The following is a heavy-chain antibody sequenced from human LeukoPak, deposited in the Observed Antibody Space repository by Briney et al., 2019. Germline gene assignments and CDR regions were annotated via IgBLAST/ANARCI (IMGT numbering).Heavy chain of an antibody. CDR3: ARDRYYYGSGSPNYYMDV. J-gene: IGHJ6*03. V-gene: IGHV3-66*02. CDR1: GFTVSSNY. Sequence: GGSLRLSCAASGFTVSSNYMSWVRQAPGKGLEWVSVIYSGGSTYYADSVKGRFTISRDNSKNTPYLQMNSLRAEDTAVYYCARDRYYYGSGSPNYYMDVWGKGTTVTVSS. CDR2: IYSGGST. D-gene: IGHD3-10*01.